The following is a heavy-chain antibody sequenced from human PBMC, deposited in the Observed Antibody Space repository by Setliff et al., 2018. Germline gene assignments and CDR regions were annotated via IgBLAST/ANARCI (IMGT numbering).Heavy chain of an antibody. CDR2: INPSGGST. CDR3: AGDEGSGWYVGY. J-gene: IGHJ4*02. D-gene: IGHD6-19*01. Sequence: ASVKVSCKASGYTFTSYGISWVRQAPGQGLEWMGIINPSGGSTSYAQKFQGRVTMTRDTSPSTVYMELSSLRSEDTAVYYCAGDEGSGWYVGYWGQGTLVTVSS. CDR1: GYTFTSYG. V-gene: IGHV1-46*01.